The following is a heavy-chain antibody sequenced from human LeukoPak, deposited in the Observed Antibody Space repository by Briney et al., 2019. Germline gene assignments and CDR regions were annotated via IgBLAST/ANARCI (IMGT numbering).Heavy chain of an antibody. J-gene: IGHJ1*01. Sequence: PSETLSLTCTVSGYSISSGYYWGWIRQPPGKGLEWIGSIYHSGSTYYNPSLKSRVTISVDTSKNQFSLKLSSVTAADTAVYYCARGTEQQLVRSYFQHWGQGTLVTVSS. CDR2: IYHSGST. D-gene: IGHD6-13*01. CDR1: GYSISSGYY. V-gene: IGHV4-38-2*02. CDR3: ARGTEQQLVRSYFQH.